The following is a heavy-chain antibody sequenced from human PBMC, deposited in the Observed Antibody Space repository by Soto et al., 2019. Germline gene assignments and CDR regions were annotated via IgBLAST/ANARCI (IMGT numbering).Heavy chain of an antibody. V-gene: IGHV4-59*01. CDR1: GGSIKSYY. CDR3: ARGNWFDP. J-gene: IGHJ5*02. CDR2: IYPSDSGST. Sequence: QVQLQESGPGLMRPSETLSLTCTVSGGSIKSYYLSWIRQPPGKGLEWIGYIYPSDSGSTNYNPSLKSRVTISVDTSKNQFSLMLSSVTAADTAVYYCARGNWFDPWGQGILVTVSS.